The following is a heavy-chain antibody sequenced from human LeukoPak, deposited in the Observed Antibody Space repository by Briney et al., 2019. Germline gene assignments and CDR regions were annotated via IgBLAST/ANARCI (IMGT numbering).Heavy chain of an antibody. CDR1: GYTFTGYY. D-gene: IGHD6-6*01. V-gene: IGHV1-2*02. J-gene: IGHJ3*02. CDR2: INPNSGGT. CDR3: AGVPSSSPRCAFDI. Sequence: ASVKVSCKASGYTFTGYYMHWVRQAPGQGLEWMGWINPNSGGTNYAQKFQGRVTMTRDTSISTAYMELSRLRSDDTAVYYCAGVPSSSPRCAFDIWGQGTMVTVSS.